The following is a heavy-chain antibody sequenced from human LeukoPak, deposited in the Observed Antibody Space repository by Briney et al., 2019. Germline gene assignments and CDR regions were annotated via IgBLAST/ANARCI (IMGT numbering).Heavy chain of an antibody. D-gene: IGHD3-22*01. CDR3: ARDQSSGYFTTHPLDY. CDR1: GYTFTSYY. J-gene: IGHJ4*02. Sequence: ASVKVSCKASGYTFTSYYMHWVRQAPGQGLEWMGIINPSGGSTSYPQKFQGRVTMTRDTSTSTVYMELSSLRSEDTAVYYCARDQSSGYFTTHPLDYWGQGTLVTVSS. V-gene: IGHV1-46*01. CDR2: INPSGGST.